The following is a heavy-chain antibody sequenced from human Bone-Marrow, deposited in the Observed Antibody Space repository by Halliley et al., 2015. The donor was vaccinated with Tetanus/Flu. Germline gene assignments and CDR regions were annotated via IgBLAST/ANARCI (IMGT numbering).Heavy chain of an antibody. J-gene: IGHJ4*02. V-gene: IGHV4-59*12. CDR2: VFYSGTT. D-gene: IGHD3-3*01. CDR3: AGVTNFNYDYWSGFDY. Sequence: IGYVFYSGTTNYSPSLKSRVTISLDMSKNQFSLNLDSVIAADTAMYYCAGVTNFNYDYWSGFDYWGQGILVAVSS.